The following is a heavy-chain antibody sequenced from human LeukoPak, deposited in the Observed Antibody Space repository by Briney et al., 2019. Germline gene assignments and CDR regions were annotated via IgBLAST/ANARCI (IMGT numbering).Heavy chain of an antibody. CDR1: GGSISSGGYY. Sequence: SETLSLTCAVSGGSISSGGYYWSWIRQHPGKGLEWIGYIYYSGSTYYNPSLKSRVTISVDTSKNQFSLKLSSVTAADTAVYYCARGSLTYYDSSGYYYRAFDIWGQGTMVTVSS. J-gene: IGHJ3*02. D-gene: IGHD3-22*01. CDR2: IYYSGST. CDR3: ARGSLTYYDSSGYYYRAFDI. V-gene: IGHV4-31*11.